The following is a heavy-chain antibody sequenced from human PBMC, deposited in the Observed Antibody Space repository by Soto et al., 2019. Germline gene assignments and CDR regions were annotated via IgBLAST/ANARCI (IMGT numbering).Heavy chain of an antibody. CDR3: ARRWGRTFDY. V-gene: IGHV4-59*08. CDR2: IYYSGST. J-gene: IGHJ4*02. Sequence: PSETLSLTCTVSGGYISSYYWSWIRQPPGKELEWIGYIYYSGSTNYNPSLKIRVTISVETSKNQFSLKLSSVTFADTAVYYCARRWGRTFDYWGQGTLVTVPQ. CDR1: GGYISSYY. D-gene: IGHD7-27*01.